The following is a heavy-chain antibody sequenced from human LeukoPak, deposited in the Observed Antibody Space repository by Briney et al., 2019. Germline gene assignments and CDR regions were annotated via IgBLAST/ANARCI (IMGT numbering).Heavy chain of an antibody. CDR1: GFTFSNHA. CDR2: I. CDR3: ALEKSDSPDY. J-gene: IGHJ4*02. V-gene: IGHV3-23*01. Sequence: GGSLRLSCVASGFTFSNHAMAWVRQAPGKGLEWVSGIKGRFTISRDNSKNTLYLQMNSLSAEGTALYYCALEKSDSPDYWGQGTLVTVSS. D-gene: IGHD3-22*01.